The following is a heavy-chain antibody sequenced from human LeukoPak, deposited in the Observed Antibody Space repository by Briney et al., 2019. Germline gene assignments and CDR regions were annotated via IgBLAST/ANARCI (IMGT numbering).Heavy chain of an antibody. CDR3: AKEGIAAAGNGISYFDY. J-gene: IGHJ4*02. Sequence: PGGSLRLSCAASGFTFSSYAMSWVRQAPGKGPEWVSGMSGSGGSTHYADSVKGRFTISRDNSKNTLYLQMNSLRAEDTAVYYCAKEGIAAAGNGISYFDYWGQGTLVTVSS. V-gene: IGHV3-23*01. CDR1: GFTFSSYA. CDR2: MSGSGGST. D-gene: IGHD6-13*01.